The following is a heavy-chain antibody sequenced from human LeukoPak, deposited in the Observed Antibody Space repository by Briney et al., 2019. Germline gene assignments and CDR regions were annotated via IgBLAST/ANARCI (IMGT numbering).Heavy chain of an antibody. CDR2: FDPEDGET. D-gene: IGHD3-9*01. CDR1: GYTLTELS. CDR3: ASRGAWGITIFPFGMDV. V-gene: IGHV1-24*01. J-gene: IGHJ6*02. Sequence: ASVKVSCKVSGYTLTELSMHWVRQAPGEGLEWMGGFDPEDGETIYAQKFQGRVTMTEDTSTDTAYMELSSLRSEDTAVYYCASRGAWGITIFPFGMDVWGQGTTVTVSS.